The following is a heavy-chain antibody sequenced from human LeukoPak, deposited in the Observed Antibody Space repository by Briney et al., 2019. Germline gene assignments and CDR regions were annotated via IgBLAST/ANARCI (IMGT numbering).Heavy chain of an antibody. V-gene: IGHV3-15*01. CDR1: GFTSSNAW. CDR2: IKSKTDGGTT. CDR3: TTDGPRGSYRWGYDAFDI. Sequence: GGSLRLSCAASGFTSSNAWMSWVRQAPGKGLEWVGRIKSKTDGGTTDYAAPVKGRFTISRDDSKNTLYLQMNSLKTEDTAVYYCTTDGPRGSYRWGYDAFDIWGQGTMVTVSS. D-gene: IGHD1-26*01. J-gene: IGHJ3*02.